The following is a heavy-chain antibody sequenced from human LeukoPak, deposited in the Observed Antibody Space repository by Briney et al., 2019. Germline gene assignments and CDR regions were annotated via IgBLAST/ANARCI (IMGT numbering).Heavy chain of an antibody. V-gene: IGHV4-61*02. CDR3: ARGDYYGSGSPIYGMDV. D-gene: IGHD3-10*01. J-gene: IGHJ6*02. CDR2: IYTSGST. Sequence: SETLSLTCTVSGGSISSGSYEWSWIRQPAGKGLEWIGRIYTSGSTNYNPSLKSRVTISVDTSKNQFSLKLSSVTAADTAVYYCARGDYYGSGSPIYGMDVWGQGTTVTVSS. CDR1: GGSISSGSYE.